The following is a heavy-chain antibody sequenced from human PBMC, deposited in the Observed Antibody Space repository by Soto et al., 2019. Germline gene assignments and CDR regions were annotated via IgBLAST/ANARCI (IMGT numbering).Heavy chain of an antibody. CDR1: GGTFSSYA. D-gene: IGHD2-2*01. J-gene: IGHJ6*02. CDR2: IIPIFGTA. Sequence: GASVKVSCKASGGTFSSYAISWVRQAPGQGLEWMGGIIPIFGTANYAQKFQGRVTITADESISTAYMELSSLRSEDTAVYYCARSVEGIGYCISTSCYFYYYYGMDVWGQGTTVTVSS. CDR3: ARSVEGIGYCISTSCYFYYYYGMDV. V-gene: IGHV1-69*13.